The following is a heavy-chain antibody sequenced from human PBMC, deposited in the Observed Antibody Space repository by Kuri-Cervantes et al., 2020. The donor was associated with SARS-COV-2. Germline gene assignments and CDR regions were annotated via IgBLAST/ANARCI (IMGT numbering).Heavy chain of an antibody. CDR3: ARAIAAAAPFDY. Sequence: GSLRLSCTVSGGSISSYYWSWIRQPPGKGLEWIGYIYYSGCTNYNPSLKSRVTISVDTSKNQFSLKLSSVTAADTAVYYCARAIAAAAPFDYWGQGTLVTVSS. V-gene: IGHV4-59*01. D-gene: IGHD6-13*01. CDR1: GGSISSYY. CDR2: IYYSGCT. J-gene: IGHJ4*02.